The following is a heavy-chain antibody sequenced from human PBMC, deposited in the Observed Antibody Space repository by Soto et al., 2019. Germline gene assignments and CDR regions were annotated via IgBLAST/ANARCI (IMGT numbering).Heavy chain of an antibody. D-gene: IGHD2-21*02. J-gene: IGHJ6*02. V-gene: IGHV3-21*01. CDR3: AREETAWPLAYGLDV. CDR1: GFTFNSFT. Sequence: GGSLRLSCAASGFTFNSFTMHWVRQAPGKGLEWVSSFGTRGDTYYADTVKGRFTISRDNAKNPVSLQMNSLRTEDTAVYFCAREETAWPLAYGLDVWGQGTTVTVSS. CDR2: FGTRGDT.